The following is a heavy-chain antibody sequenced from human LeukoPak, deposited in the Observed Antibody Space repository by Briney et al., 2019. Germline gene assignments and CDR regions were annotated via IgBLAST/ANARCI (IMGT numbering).Heavy chain of an antibody. CDR3: AKEAPSASSRITMVRGALGGGLSDY. J-gene: IGHJ4*02. CDR1: GFTFSSYG. V-gene: IGHV3-30*18. D-gene: IGHD3-10*01. Sequence: GGSLRLSCAASGFTFSSYGMHWVRQAPGKGLEWVAVISYDGSNKYYADSVKGRFTISRDNSKNTLYLQMNSLRAEDTAVYYCAKEAPSASSRITMVRGALGGGLSDYWGQGTLVTVSS. CDR2: ISYDGSNK.